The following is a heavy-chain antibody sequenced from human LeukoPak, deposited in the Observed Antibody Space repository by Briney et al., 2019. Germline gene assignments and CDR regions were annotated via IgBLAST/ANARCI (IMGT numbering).Heavy chain of an antibody. J-gene: IGHJ4*02. V-gene: IGHV3-30*02. CDR2: IRYDGSNK. D-gene: IGHD3-10*01. CDR3: ARGGVSWFGDPYYFDY. Sequence: PGGSLRLSCAASGFTFSSYGMHWVRQAPGKGLEWVAFIRYDGSNKYYADSVKGRFTISRDNSKNTLYLQMKSLRAEDTAVYYCARGGVSWFGDPYYFDYWGQGTLVTVSS. CDR1: GFTFSSYG.